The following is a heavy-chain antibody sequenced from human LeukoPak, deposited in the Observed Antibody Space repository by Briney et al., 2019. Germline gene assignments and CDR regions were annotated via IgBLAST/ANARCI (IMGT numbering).Heavy chain of an antibody. D-gene: IGHD3-3*01. J-gene: IGHJ6*03. CDR3: ARPTMDYDFWSGYPLYMDV. Sequence: GESLKISCKGSGSSFTSYWIGWGRQMPGKGLEGMGIIYPGDSDTRYSPSFQGQVTISADKSISTAYLQWSSLKASDTAMYYCARPTMDYDFWSGYPLYMDVWGKGTTVTVSS. V-gene: IGHV5-51*01. CDR2: IYPGDSDT. CDR1: GSSFTSYW.